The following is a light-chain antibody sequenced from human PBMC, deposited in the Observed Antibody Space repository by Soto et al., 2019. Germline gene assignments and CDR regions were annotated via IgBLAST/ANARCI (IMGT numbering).Light chain of an antibody. V-gene: IGLV1-44*01. Sequence: QSVLTQPPSASGTPGQRVTVSCSGSSSNIGSNTVNWYQQLPGTAPKLLIYSNNQRPSGVPDRFSGSKYGTSVSLAISGLQSDDEAGYYSSSWDDSLNGLLIGGVTKLTVL. CDR1: SSNIGSNT. CDR2: SNN. CDR3: SSWDDSLNGLL. J-gene: IGLJ2*01.